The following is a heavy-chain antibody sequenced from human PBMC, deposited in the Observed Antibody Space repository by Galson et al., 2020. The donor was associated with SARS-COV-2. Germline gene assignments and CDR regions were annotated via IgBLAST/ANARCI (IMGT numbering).Heavy chain of an antibody. CDR2: ISTSSSYT. V-gene: IGHV3-21*01. CDR3: ARDEGIRGYNYGQLYYGMDV. CDR1: GFPFSTYS. D-gene: IGHD5-18*01. Sequence: NSGGSLRLSCAASGFPFSTYSMNWVRLAPGKGLEWVSSISTSSSYTYYVDSVKGRFSISRDNPRNSLYLQMNSLRAEDTTVYYCARDEGIRGYNYGQLYYGMDVWGQGTTVTVSS. J-gene: IGHJ6*02.